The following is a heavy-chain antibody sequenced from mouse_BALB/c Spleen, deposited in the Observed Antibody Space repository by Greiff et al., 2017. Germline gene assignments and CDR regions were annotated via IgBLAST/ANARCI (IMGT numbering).Heavy chain of an antibody. CDR3: AKHRDYYGSSFAY. J-gene: IGHJ3*01. V-gene: IGHV2-6-5*01. Sequence: QVQLQQSGPGLVAPSQSLSITCTVSGFSLTDYGVSWIRQPPGKGLEWLGVIWGGGSTYYNSALKSRLSISKDNSKSQVFLKMNSLQTDDTAMYYCAKHRDYYGSSFAYWGQGTLVTVSA. CDR1: GFSLTDYG. D-gene: IGHD1-1*01. CDR2: IWGGGST.